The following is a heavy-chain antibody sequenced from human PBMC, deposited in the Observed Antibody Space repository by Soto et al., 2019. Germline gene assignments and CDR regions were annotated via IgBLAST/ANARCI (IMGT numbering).Heavy chain of an antibody. CDR1: GFTFKHYG. CDR2: IWHDGSKA. D-gene: IGHD1-26*01. J-gene: IGHJ5*02. CDR3: VRDVDTTSHLNRFDP. V-gene: IGHV3-33*01. Sequence: QVQLVESGGGVVQPGMSLRLSCAASGFTFKHYGIHWVRQAPGKGREWVAVIWHDGSKAFYVDSVKGRFTISRDSSKNTVYLQMNSLRAEATAMYHCVRDVDTTSHLNRFDPWGQGTLVTVSS.